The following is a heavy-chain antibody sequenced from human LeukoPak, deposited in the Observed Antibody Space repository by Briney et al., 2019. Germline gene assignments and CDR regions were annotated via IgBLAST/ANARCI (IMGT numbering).Heavy chain of an antibody. CDR2: ISAYNGNT. J-gene: IGHJ5*02. Sequence: ASVKVSCKASGYTFTSYDISWVRQAPGQGLEWMGWISAYNGNTNYAQKLQGRVTMTTDTSTSTAYMELRSLRSDDTAVYYCARQPPAAAGQYNWFDPWGQGTLVTVSS. D-gene: IGHD6-13*01. V-gene: IGHV1-18*01. CDR3: ARQPPAAAGQYNWFDP. CDR1: GYTFTSYD.